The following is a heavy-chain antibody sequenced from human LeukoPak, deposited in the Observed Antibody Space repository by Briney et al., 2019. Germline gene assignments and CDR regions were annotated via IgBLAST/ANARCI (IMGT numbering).Heavy chain of an antibody. D-gene: IGHD5-18*01. CDR1: GFTFDDYA. V-gene: IGHV3-9*01. J-gene: IGHJ4*02. CDR3: AKDIYTAMVTRYFDY. CDR2: ISWNSGSI. Sequence: PGGSLRLSCAASGFTFDDYAMHWVRQAPGKGLEWVSGISWNSGSIGYADSVKGRFTISRDNAKNSLYLQMNSLRAVDTALYYCAKDIYTAMVTRYFDYWGQGTLVTVSS.